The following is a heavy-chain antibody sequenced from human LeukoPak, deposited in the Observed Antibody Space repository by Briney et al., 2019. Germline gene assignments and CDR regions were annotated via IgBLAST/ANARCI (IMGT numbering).Heavy chain of an antibody. CDR3: ARVQTYYYDSSGYPNRYYFDY. CDR2: ISAYNGNT. V-gene: IGHV1-18*01. Sequence: GASVKVSCKASGYTFTSYGISWARQAPGQGLEWMGWISAYNGNTNYAQKLQGRVTMTTDTSTSTAYMELRSLRSDDTAVYYCARVQTYYYDSSGYPNRYYFDYWGQGTLVTVSS. D-gene: IGHD3-22*01. J-gene: IGHJ4*02. CDR1: GYTFTSYG.